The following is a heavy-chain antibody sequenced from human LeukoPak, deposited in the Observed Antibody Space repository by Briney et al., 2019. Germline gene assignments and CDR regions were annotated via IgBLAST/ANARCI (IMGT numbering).Heavy chain of an antibody. CDR3: ARGERSPLYCSGSSCYSDYYYYMDV. CDR2: INPNSGGT. J-gene: IGHJ6*03. CDR1: GYTFTGYY. V-gene: IGHV1-2*02. D-gene: IGHD2-15*01. Sequence: ASVKVSCKASGYTFTGYYMHWVRQAPGQGLEWMGWINPNSGGTNYAQKFQGRVTMTRDTSISTAYMELSRLRSDDTAVYYCARGERSPLYCSGSSCYSDYYYYMDVWGKGTTVTISS.